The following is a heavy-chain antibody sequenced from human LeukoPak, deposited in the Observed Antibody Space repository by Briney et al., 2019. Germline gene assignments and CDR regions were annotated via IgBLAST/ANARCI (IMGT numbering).Heavy chain of an antibody. J-gene: IGHJ4*02. Sequence: GASVKVSCKASGYIFLDYGISWLRQGPGQGIEWMGWVGPYNGKTKYSQKFQGRVTMTTDTLTNTAFLELTNLRPDDTATYYCTRDFSAKKATITDIWGQGTMVVVSS. CDR2: VGPYNGKT. CDR3: TRDFSAKKATITDI. CDR1: GYIFLDYG. D-gene: IGHD4/OR15-4a*01. V-gene: IGHV1-18*01.